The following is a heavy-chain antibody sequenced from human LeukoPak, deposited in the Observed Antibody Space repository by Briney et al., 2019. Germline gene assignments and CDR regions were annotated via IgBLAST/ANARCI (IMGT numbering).Heavy chain of an antibody. Sequence: GASVKVSCKASGYTFTGYYMHWVRQAPGQGLEWMGWINPNSGGTNYAQKFQGRVTMTRDTSISTAYMELSRLRSDDTAVYYCVREHRYCSRGSCCSGGDYWGQGTLVTVSS. CDR3: VREHRYCSRGSCCSGGDY. V-gene: IGHV1-2*02. J-gene: IGHJ4*02. D-gene: IGHD2-15*01. CDR2: INPNSGGT. CDR1: GYTFTGYY.